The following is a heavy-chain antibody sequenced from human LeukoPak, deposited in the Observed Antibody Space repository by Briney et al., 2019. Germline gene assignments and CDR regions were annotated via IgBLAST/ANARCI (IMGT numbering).Heavy chain of an antibody. D-gene: IGHD6-13*01. CDR2: IYYSGST. Sequence: PSETLSLTCTVSGGSISSSSYYWGWIRQPSGKGLEWIGSIYYSGSTYYNPSLKSRVTISVDTSKNQFSLKLSSVTAADTAVYYCATIAAALLIQHWGQGTLVTVSS. J-gene: IGHJ1*01. CDR1: GGSISSSSYY. V-gene: IGHV4-39*01. CDR3: ATIAAALLIQH.